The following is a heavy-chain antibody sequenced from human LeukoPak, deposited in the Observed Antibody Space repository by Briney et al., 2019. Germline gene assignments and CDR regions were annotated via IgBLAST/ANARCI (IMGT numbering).Heavy chain of an antibody. CDR3: ARDRDDIVVVTAKPADLDY. CDR2: ISAYKGNT. D-gene: IGHD2-21*02. CDR1: GYTFTSYG. V-gene: IGHV1-18*01. Sequence: AASVKVSCKASGYTFTSYGISWVRQAPGQGPEWMGWISAYKGNTNYAQKLQGRVTVTTDTSTSTAYMELRSLRSDDTAVYYCARDRDDIVVVTAKPADLDYWGQGTLVTVSS. J-gene: IGHJ4*02.